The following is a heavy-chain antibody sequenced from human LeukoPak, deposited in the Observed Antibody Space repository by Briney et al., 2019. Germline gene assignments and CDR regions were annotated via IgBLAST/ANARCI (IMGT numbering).Heavy chain of an antibody. J-gene: IGHJ4*02. Sequence: GSLRLSCAASGFTFSSYSMNWVRQAPGKGLEWVSSISSSSSYIYYADSVKGRFTISRDNAKNSLYLQMNSLRAEDTAVYYCARGHRPGISAAADYWGQGTLVTVSS. CDR1: GFTFSSYS. CDR3: ARGHRPGISAAADY. D-gene: IGHD6-13*01. CDR2: ISSSSSYI. V-gene: IGHV3-21*01.